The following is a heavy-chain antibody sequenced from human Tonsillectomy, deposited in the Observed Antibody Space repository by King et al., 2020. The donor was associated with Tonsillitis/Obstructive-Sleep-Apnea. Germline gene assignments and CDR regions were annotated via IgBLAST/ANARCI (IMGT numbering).Heavy chain of an antibody. CDR2: ISGSGGST. CDR3: ANGGSGGGYLGGAFDF. V-gene: IGHV3-23*04. CDR1: GFTFSSYA. Sequence: VQLVESGGGLVQPGGSLRLSCAASGFTFSSYAMSWVRQAPGKGLEWVSGISGSGGSTDYADSVKGRFSISRDNSKNTLYLQMNSLRAEDMGVYYCANGGSGGGYLGGAFDFWGQGTMVTVSS. D-gene: IGHD2-15*01. J-gene: IGHJ3*01.